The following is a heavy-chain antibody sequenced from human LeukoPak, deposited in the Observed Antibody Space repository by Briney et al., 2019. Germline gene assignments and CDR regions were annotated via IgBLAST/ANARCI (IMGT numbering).Heavy chain of an antibody. CDR2: ISGSGGST. J-gene: IGHJ4*02. CDR1: GFTFSSYA. CDR3: AKDLVTGSLDY. Sequence: GGSLRLSCAASGFTFSSYAMNWVRQAPGKGLEWVSAISGSGGSTYYADSVKGRFTISRDNSRNTLYLQMTSLRAEDTAVYYCAKDLVTGSLDYWGQGTLVTVSS. D-gene: IGHD3-10*01. V-gene: IGHV3-23*01.